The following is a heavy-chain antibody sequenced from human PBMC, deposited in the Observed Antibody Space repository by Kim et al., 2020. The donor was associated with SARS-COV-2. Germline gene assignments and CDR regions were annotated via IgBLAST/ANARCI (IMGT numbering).Heavy chain of an antibody. V-gene: IGHV3-30*03. D-gene: IGHD6-13*01. CDR2: ISYDGSNK. Sequence: GGSLRLSCAASGFTFSSYGMHWVRQAPGKGLEWVAVISYDGSNKYYADSVKGRFTISRDNSKNTLYLQMNSLRAEDTAVYYCARLSSSWGQGTLVTVSS. CDR1: GFTFSSYG. CDR3: ARLSSS. J-gene: IGHJ4*02.